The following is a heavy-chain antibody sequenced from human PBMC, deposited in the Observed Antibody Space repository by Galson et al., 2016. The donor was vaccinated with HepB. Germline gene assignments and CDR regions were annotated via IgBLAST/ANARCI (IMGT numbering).Heavy chain of an antibody. Sequence: ETLSLTCAVYGASFSGYSWGWIRRTPGKRLEWVGEVNHRGSTRYNPSLQSRVTISEDMSKNQFSLKINSVTAADTAVYYCARSNILVVSPEVHYNAMDVWGQGTTV. D-gene: IGHD2-21*01. V-gene: IGHV4-34*01. J-gene: IGHJ6*02. CDR2: VNHRGST. CDR3: ARSNILVVSPEVHYNAMDV. CDR1: GASFSGYS.